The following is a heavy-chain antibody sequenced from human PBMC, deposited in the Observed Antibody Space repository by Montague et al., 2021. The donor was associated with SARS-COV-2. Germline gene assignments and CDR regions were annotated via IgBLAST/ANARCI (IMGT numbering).Heavy chain of an antibody. CDR2: IQTSGTS. CDR3: ARDRPESWRISPGLAGLFATVVHSASGMDV. D-gene: IGHD3-22*01. CDR1: GDSTTSGSHF. V-gene: IGHV4-61*09. Sequence: TLSLTCTVSGDSTTSGSHFWTWLRQPAGKGLEWIGHIQTSGTSNYSPSLRGRITLSIDTSRNQFSLELRSVTAADTAIYYCARDRPESWRISPGLAGLFATVVHSASGMDVWGRGTAVIVS. J-gene: IGHJ6*02.